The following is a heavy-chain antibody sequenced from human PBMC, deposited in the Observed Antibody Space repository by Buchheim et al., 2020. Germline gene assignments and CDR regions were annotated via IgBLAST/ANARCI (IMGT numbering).Heavy chain of an antibody. CDR1: GFTFSSYE. Sequence: EVQLVESGGGLVQPGGSLRLSCAASGFTFSSYEMNWVRQAPGKGLEWVSYISSSGSTIYYADSVKGRFTISRDNAKNSLYMQMNSLRAEDTAVYYCAREVRLYYYYGMDVWGQGTT. CDR2: ISSSGSTI. CDR3: AREVRLYYYYGMDV. J-gene: IGHJ6*02. D-gene: IGHD2-2*01. V-gene: IGHV3-48*03.